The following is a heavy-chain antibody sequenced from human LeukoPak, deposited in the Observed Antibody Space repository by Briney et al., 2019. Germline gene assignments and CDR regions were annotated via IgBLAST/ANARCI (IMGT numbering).Heavy chain of an antibody. V-gene: IGHV4-34*01. J-gene: IGHJ5*02. CDR3: ARKSLDNWVDP. CDR2: MNHSGST. Sequence: SETLSLTCAVYGGSFSGYYWSWIRQPPGKGLEWIGEMNHSGSTNYNPSLKSRVTVSVDTSKKQFSLKLSSVIAADTAVYYCARKSLDNWVDPWGQGTLVTVSS. CDR1: GGSFSGYY.